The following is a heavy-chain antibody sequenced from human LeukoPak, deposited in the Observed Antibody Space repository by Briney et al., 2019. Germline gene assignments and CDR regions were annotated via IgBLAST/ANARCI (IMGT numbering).Heavy chain of an antibody. J-gene: IGHJ4*02. Sequence: SETLSLTCTVSGGSISSSSYYWGWIRQPPGKGLEWIGSIYYSGSTYYNPSLKSRVTISVDTSKNQFSLKLSSVTAADTAVYYCARDDYYGSGSYSFGFDYWGQGILVTVSS. CDR1: GGSISSSSYY. CDR3: ARDDYYGSGSYSFGFDY. V-gene: IGHV4-39*07. CDR2: IYYSGST. D-gene: IGHD3-10*01.